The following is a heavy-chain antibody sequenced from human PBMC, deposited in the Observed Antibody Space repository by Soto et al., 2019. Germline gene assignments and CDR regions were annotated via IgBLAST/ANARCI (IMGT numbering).Heavy chain of an antibody. Sequence: SETLSLTCAVYGGSFSGYYWSWIRQPPGKGLEWIGEINHSGSTNYNPSLKSRVTISVDTSKNQFSLKLSSVTAADTAVYYCARGGGIAAAGPYSYYYYYGMDVWGQGTTVTVSS. D-gene: IGHD6-13*01. CDR1: GGSFSGYY. CDR3: ARGGGIAAAGPYSYYYYYGMDV. J-gene: IGHJ6*02. V-gene: IGHV4-34*01. CDR2: INHSGST.